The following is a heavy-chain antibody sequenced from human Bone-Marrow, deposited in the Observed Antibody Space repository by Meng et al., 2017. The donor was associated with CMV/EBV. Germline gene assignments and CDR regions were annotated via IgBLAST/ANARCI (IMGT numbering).Heavy chain of an antibody. D-gene: IGHD6-13*01. V-gene: IGHV3-74*01. CDR2: INSDGSST. CDR1: GFTFSSYW. J-gene: IGHJ4*02. CDR3: AREYRSPDSHVEFDY. Sequence: GESLKISCAASGFTFSSYWMHWVRQAPGKGLVWVSRINSDGSSTSYADSVKGRFTISRDNSKNTLYLQMNSLRDEDTAVYHCAREYRSPDSHVEFDYWGQGTLVTVSS.